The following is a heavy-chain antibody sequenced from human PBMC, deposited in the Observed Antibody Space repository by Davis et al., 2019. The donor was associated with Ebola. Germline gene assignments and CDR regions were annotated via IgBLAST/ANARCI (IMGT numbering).Heavy chain of an antibody. CDR2: TYYSSKWYN. CDR1: GDSVAGGSGG. V-gene: IGHV6-1*01. CDR3: AKGWLRSGIRY. Sequence: HSQTLSLTCAISGDSVAGGSGGWNWIRQSPSRGLEWLGRTYYSSKWYNGYAESVKSRINISPDTAKNQFSLHLNSVTPEDTAVYYCAKGWLRSGIRYWGQGTLVTVSS. D-gene: IGHD5-12*01. J-gene: IGHJ4*02.